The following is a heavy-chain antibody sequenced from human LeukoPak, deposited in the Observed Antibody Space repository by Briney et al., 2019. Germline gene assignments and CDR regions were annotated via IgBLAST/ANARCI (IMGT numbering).Heavy chain of an antibody. Sequence: PGGSLKLSCAASGFTFSGSAVHWVRQAPGKGLEWVGRLQTRATNYATAYTASVEGRLTISRDDSRNTAYLQMSSLKAEDTAMYYCCRVSPVSGGWFDAIDIWGQGTMVTVSS. CDR1: GFTFSGSA. CDR2: LQTRATNYAT. J-gene: IGHJ3*02. CDR3: CRVSPVSGGWFDAIDI. D-gene: IGHD6-19*01. V-gene: IGHV3-73*01.